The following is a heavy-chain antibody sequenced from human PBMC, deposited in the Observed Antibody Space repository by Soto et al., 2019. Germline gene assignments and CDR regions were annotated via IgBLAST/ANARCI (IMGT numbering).Heavy chain of an antibody. CDR2: IDPSDSYT. J-gene: IGHJ6*02. D-gene: IGHD2-2*01. CDR1: GYSLTSYW. CDR3: ASSGLYCSSPSCSYYYYGMDV. Sequence: EVQLVQSGAEVKKPGESLRISCKGSGYSLTSYWISWVRQMPGKGLEWMGRIDPSDSYTNYSPSFQGHVTISADKSISTAYLQWSSLKASDTAMYYCASSGLYCSSPSCSYYYYGMDVWGQGTTVTVSS. V-gene: IGHV5-10-1*03.